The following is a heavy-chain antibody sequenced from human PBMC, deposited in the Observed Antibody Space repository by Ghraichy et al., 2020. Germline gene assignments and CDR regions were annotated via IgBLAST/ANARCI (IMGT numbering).Heavy chain of an antibody. CDR3: ARRVLERSLHGLDV. D-gene: IGHD3-3*01. CDR2: IGSWRGETT. CDR1: GFVFSEYV. Sequence: GGSLRLSCAASGFVFSEYVMNWVRQAPGKGLEWVSVIGSWRGETTHYADSVKGRFAISRDNSKNTMYLQMTSLRAEDTAVYYCARRVLERSLHGLDVWGQGTTVTVSS. V-gene: IGHV3-23*01. J-gene: IGHJ6*02.